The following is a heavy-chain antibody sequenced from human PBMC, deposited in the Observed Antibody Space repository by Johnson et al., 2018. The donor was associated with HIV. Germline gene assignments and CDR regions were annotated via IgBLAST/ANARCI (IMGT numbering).Heavy chain of an antibody. J-gene: IGHJ3*02. D-gene: IGHD2-15*01. Sequence: EVQLVESGGGLVQPGGSLRLSCAASGFTFSSYDMHWVRQATGKGLEWVSAIGTAGDTYYPGSVKGRFTISRDNSKNTLYLQMNSLRAEDTAVYYCASVARHDGWWFDAFDIWGQGTMVTVSS. V-gene: IGHV3-13*01. CDR1: GFTFSSYD. CDR3: ASVARHDGWWFDAFDI. CDR2: IGTAGDT.